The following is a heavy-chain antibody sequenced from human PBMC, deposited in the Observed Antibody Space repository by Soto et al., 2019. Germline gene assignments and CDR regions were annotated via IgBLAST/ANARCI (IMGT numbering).Heavy chain of an antibody. J-gene: IGHJ4*02. CDR2: INHSGRT. V-gene: IGHV4-34*01. Sequence: SETLSLTCSFFVGSFNEYYWTGIRQSPVKGLEGIGEINHSGRTNYNPSLKSRITISMDTSKNQFSLKMTAVTAADSAVYYCARGLSMKVVVRSDAPDKCYFDSWSQGTLVTVSS. CDR1: VGSFNEYY. D-gene: IGHD3-22*01. CDR3: ARGLSMKVVVRSDAPDKCYFDS.